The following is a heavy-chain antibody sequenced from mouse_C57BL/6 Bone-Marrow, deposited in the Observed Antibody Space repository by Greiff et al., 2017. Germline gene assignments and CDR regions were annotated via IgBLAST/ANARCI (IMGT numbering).Heavy chain of an antibody. CDR1: EYEFPSHD. V-gene: IGHV5-2*01. CDR3: ARQLWLRRDAMDY. CDR2: LNSDGGST. Sequence: EVQLVESGGGLVQPGESLKLSCESNEYEFPSHDMSWVRKTPEKRLELVAALNSDGGSTYYPDTMERRFIISRDNTKKTLYLQMSNRRSEDTALYYCARQLWLRRDAMDYWGQGTSVTVSS. D-gene: IGHD2-2*01. J-gene: IGHJ4*01.